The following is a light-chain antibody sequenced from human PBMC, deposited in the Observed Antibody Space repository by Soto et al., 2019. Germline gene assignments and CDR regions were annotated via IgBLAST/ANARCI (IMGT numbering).Light chain of an antibody. V-gene: IGKV3-15*01. Sequence: ETLMTQSPATLSVSPGERATLYCRASQSVFSSLAWYQQKPGQAPRLLIYGAATRATGLPARFSGSGSGTEFTLTISSLQSEDFAVYYCQQYHNWPAFGQGTKVDIK. CDR3: QQYHNWPA. J-gene: IGKJ1*01. CDR2: GAA. CDR1: QSVFSS.